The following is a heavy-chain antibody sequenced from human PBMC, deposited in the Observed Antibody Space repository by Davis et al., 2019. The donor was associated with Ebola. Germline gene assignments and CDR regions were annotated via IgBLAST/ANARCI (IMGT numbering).Heavy chain of an antibody. CDR1: GFTFSNYA. V-gene: IGHV3-21*04. Sequence: GESLKISCAASGFTFSNYAMYWVRQAPGKGLEWVSHVAAAGDHISYADFVEGRLIISRDNAKNSLYLQMNSLSAEDTALYYCAKDIVSDSGSYIGHLDYWGQGTLVTVSS. J-gene: IGHJ4*02. D-gene: IGHD1-26*01. CDR3: AKDIVSDSGSYIGHLDY. CDR2: VAAAGDHI.